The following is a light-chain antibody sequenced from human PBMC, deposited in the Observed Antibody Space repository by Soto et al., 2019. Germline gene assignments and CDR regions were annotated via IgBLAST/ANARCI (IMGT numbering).Light chain of an antibody. J-gene: IGKJ1*01. V-gene: IGKV3D-20*02. Sequence: EIVMTQSPATLSVSPGERATLSCRAIQSVSSSYLAWYQQKPGQAPRLLIYGASSSATGIPDRFSGSGSGTDFTLTISSLEPEDFAVYYCQQRSNWPPWTFGQGTKV. CDR3: QQRSNWPPWT. CDR1: QSVSSSY. CDR2: GAS.